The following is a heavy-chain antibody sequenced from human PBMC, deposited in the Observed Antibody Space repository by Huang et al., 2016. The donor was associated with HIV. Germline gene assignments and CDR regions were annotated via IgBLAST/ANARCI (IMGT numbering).Heavy chain of an antibody. Sequence: VQLLESGGGLVEPGGSRRLSCAASGFTFSSYAMGWVRQAPGKGLEWVSTISGSGVSTSHADSVKGRFTTSRDNSENMLYLQMHTLRAEDTAVYYCAKGEFVGESYFDQWGQGTLVTVSS. CDR2: ISGSGVST. J-gene: IGHJ4*02. D-gene: IGHD3-10*01. CDR3: AKGEFVGESYFDQ. CDR1: GFTFSSYA. V-gene: IGHV3-23*01.